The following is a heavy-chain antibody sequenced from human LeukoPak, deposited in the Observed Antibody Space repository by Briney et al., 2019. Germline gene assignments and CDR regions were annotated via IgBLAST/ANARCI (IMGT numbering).Heavy chain of an antibody. D-gene: IGHD3-16*02. V-gene: IGHV3-30*02. CDR3: AKAYDYVWGSYRYELFDY. Sequence: GGSLRLSCAASGFTFSSYGMHWVRQAPGKGLEWVAFIRYDGSNKYYADSVKGRFTISRDNSKNTLYLQMNSLRAEDTAVYYCAKAYDYVWGSYRYELFDYWGQGTLVTVSS. J-gene: IGHJ4*02. CDR2: IRYDGSNK. CDR1: GFTFSSYG.